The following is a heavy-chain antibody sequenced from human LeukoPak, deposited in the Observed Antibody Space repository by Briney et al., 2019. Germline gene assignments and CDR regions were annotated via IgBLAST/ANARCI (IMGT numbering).Heavy chain of an antibody. CDR2: INPSGGST. V-gene: IGHV1-46*01. Sequence: ASVKVSCKASGYTFTSYYMHWVRQAPGQGLEWMGIINPSGGSTSYAQKFLGRVTMTRDTSTSTVYMELSSLRSEDTAVYYCAREISPCSSTSCYSYIDYWGQGTLVTVSS. J-gene: IGHJ4*02. CDR1: GYTFTSYY. D-gene: IGHD2-2*02. CDR3: AREISPCSSTSCYSYIDY.